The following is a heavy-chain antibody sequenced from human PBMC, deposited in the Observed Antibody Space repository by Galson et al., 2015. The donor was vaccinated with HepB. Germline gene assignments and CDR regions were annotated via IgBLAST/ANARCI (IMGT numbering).Heavy chain of an antibody. V-gene: IGHV3-13*04. J-gene: IGHJ4*02. CDR3: ARASSSWHEFDY. Sequence: SLRLSCAASGFIFSNYDMHWVRQATGKGLEWVSVIGVAGDTYYPGSVKGRFTISRENAKNSLCLQMNSLTAGDTAVYYCARASSSWHEFDYWGQGTLVTVSS. CDR2: IGVAGDT. D-gene: IGHD6-13*01. CDR1: GFIFSNYD.